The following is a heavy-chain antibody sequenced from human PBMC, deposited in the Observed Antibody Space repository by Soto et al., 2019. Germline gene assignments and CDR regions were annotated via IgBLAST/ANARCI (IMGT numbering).Heavy chain of an antibody. J-gene: IGHJ6*03. V-gene: IGHV3-23*01. CDR3: AKDWPDFWSGANYYYYMDV. CDR1: GLTFSSYA. Sequence: GGSLRLSCASSGLTFSSYAMIWVRQAPGKGLEWVSAISGSGGSTYYADSVKGRFTISRDNSKNTLYLQMNSLRAEDTAVYYCAKDWPDFWSGANYYYYMDVWGKGTTVTVSS. CDR2: ISGSGGST. D-gene: IGHD3-3*01.